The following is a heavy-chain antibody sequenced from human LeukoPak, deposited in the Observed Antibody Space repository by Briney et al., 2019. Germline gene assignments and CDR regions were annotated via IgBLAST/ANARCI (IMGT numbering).Heavy chain of an antibody. CDR1: GGSISSTYY. CDR3: ARRYCSGGSCYSERGAFDI. Sequence: SETLSLTCTVSGGSISSTYYWYWIRQPPGKGRVWIGGIYYCRTTSYNTSLKSRVTISVVTTTNQFFFKLSSVTAADTAVYYCARRYCSGGSCYSERGAFDIWGQGTMVTVSS. D-gene: IGHD2-15*01. V-gene: IGHV4-39*07. CDR2: IYYCRTT. J-gene: IGHJ3*02.